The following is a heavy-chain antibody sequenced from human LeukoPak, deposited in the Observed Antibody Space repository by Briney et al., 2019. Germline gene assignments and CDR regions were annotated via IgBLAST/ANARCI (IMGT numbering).Heavy chain of an antibody. V-gene: IGHV4-59*01. CDR1: GGSISSYY. Sequence: SETLSLTCTVSGGSISSYYWSWIRQPPGKGLEWIGYIYHSGSTNYNPSLKSRVTISVDTSKNQFSLKLSSVTAADTAVYYCARSYYDFWSGYYVYYFDYWGQGTLVTVSS. J-gene: IGHJ4*02. D-gene: IGHD3-3*01. CDR2: IYHSGST. CDR3: ARSYYDFWSGYYVYYFDY.